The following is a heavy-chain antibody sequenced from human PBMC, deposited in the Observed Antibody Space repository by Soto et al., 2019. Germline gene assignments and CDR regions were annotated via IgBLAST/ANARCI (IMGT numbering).Heavy chain of an antibody. CDR1: GGTFSSYA. J-gene: IGHJ4*02. V-gene: IGHV1-69*13. D-gene: IGHD6-19*01. Sequence: GASVKVSCKASGGTFSSYAISWVRQAPGQGLEWMGGIIPIFGTANYAQKFQGRVTITADESTSTAYMELSSLRSEDTAVYYCARGYSSGWYQSKAFDYWGQGTLVTVSS. CDR2: IIPIFGTA. CDR3: ARGYSSGWYQSKAFDY.